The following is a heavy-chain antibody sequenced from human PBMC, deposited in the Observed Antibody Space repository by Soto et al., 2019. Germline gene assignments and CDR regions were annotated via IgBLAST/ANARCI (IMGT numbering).Heavy chain of an antibody. Sequence: SLCSPCHDQRKGLEWMGGFDPEDGETIYAQKFQGRVTMTEDTSTDTAYMELSSLRSEDTAVYYCATAYCSSTSCYYFDYWGQGTLVTVSS. CDR1: S. CDR2: FDPEDGET. D-gene: IGHD2-2*01. CDR3: ATAYCSSTSCYYFDY. J-gene: IGHJ4*02. V-gene: IGHV1-24*01.